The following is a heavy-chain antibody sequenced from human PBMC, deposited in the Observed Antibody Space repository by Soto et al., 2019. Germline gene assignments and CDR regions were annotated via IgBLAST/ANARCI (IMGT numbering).Heavy chain of an antibody. V-gene: IGHV5-10-1*01. D-gene: IGHD6-19*01. CDR1: GYSFTSYW. J-gene: IGHJ3*02. CDR2: IDPSDSYT. CDR3: ARHSQWLENAFDI. Sequence: PGESLKISCKGSGYSFTSYWISWVRQMPGKGLEWMGRIDPSDSYTNYSPSFQGHVTISADKSISTAYLQWSSLMASDTAMYYCARHSQWLENAFDIWGQGTMVTVSS.